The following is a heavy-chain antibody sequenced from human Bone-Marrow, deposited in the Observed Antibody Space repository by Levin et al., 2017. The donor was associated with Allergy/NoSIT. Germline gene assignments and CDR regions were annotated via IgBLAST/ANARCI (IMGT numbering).Heavy chain of an antibody. Sequence: SCAASGFTFSSYSMNWVRQAPGKGLEWVSYISSSSSTIYYADSVKGRFTISRDNAKNSLYLQMNSLRDEDTAVYYCARDSGGIAAAGEFDYWGQGTLVTVSS. J-gene: IGHJ4*02. V-gene: IGHV3-48*02. CDR3: ARDSGGIAAAGEFDY. D-gene: IGHD6-13*01. CDR2: ISSSSSTI. CDR1: GFTFSSYS.